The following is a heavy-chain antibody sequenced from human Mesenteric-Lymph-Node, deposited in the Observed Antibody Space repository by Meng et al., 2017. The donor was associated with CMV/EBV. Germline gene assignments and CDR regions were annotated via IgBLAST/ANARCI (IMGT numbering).Heavy chain of an antibody. Sequence: FSTYAISWVRQAPGQGLEWMGGIIPVLDTSNYAEKFQGRITITADESTSTAYMELSSLRYDDTAVYYCARGGLTYYFGSGSLPGWFDPWGQGTLVTVSS. CDR3: ARGGLTYYFGSGSLPGWFDP. D-gene: IGHD3-10*01. V-gene: IGHV1-69*01. CDR1: FSTYA. CDR2: IIPVLDTS. J-gene: IGHJ5*02.